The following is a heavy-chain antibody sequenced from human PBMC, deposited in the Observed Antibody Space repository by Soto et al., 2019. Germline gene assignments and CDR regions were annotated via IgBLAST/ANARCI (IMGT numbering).Heavy chain of an antibody. D-gene: IGHD3-10*01. CDR2: INPSGGST. J-gene: IGHJ4*02. CDR1: GYTFTSYY. CDR3: ARSFLWFGELYSYFDY. Sequence: ASMKVSCKASGYTFTSYYMHWVRQAPGQGLERMGIINPSGGSTSYAQKFQGRVTMTRDTSTSTGYMELSSLRSEDTAVYYCARSFLWFGELYSYFDYWRQGTLVTVSS. V-gene: IGHV1-46*01.